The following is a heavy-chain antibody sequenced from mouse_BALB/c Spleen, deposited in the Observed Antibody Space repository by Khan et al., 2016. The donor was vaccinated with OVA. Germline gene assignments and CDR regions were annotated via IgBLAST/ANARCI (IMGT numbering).Heavy chain of an antibody. J-gene: IGHJ3*01. CDR2: INPSNGYT. Sequence: QVQLKESGAELARPGASVKMSCKASGYTFTSYTIHWIKERPGQGLVWIGYINPSNGYTNYNQKFKDKATLTTDKSSTTAYLQLSSLTSDDAAVYYCVRDGAYQRNGGWFAYWGQGTLVTVSA. CDR1: GYTFTSYT. CDR3: VRDGAYQRNGGWFAY. D-gene: IGHD2-14*01. V-gene: IGHV1-4*01.